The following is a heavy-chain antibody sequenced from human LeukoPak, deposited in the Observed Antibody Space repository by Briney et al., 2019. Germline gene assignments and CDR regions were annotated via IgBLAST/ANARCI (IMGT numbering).Heavy chain of an antibody. CDR1: GGSISSGGYS. D-gene: IGHD7-27*01. J-gene: IGHJ4*02. CDR2: IYHSGST. CDR3: ARASAGDGFLDY. V-gene: IGHV4-30-2*01. Sequence: PSETLSLTCAVSGGSISSGGYSWSWIRQPPGKGLEWIGYIYHSGSTYYNPSLESRVTISVDRSKNQFSLKLSSVTAADTAVYYCARASAGDGFLDYWGQGTLVTVSS.